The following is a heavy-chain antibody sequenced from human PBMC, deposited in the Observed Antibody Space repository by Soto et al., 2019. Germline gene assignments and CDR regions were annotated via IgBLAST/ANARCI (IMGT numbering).Heavy chain of an antibody. D-gene: IGHD3-22*01. CDR3: ARAGITMIVAAYAFDI. Sequence: GGSLRLSCAASGVTFSSYAMHWVRQAPGKGLEWVAVISYDGSNKYYADSVKGRFTISRDNAKNSLYLQMNSLRAEDTAVYYCARAGITMIVAAYAFDIWGQGTMVTVSS. CDR1: GVTFSSYA. CDR2: ISYDGSNK. J-gene: IGHJ3*02. V-gene: IGHV3-30-3*01.